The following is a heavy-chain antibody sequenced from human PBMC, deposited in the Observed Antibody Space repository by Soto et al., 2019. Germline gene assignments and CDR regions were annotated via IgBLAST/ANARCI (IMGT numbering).Heavy chain of an antibody. J-gene: IGHJ6*03. CDR3: AHSQSSSSWYDYYYYYMDV. CDR1: GFSLSTSGVG. V-gene: IGHV2-5*02. Sequence: QITLKESGPTLVKPTQTLTLTCTFSGFSLSTSGVGVGCIRQPPGKALEWLALIYWDDDKRYSPSLKSRLTITKDTSKNQVVLTMTNMDPVDTATYYCAHSQSSSSWYDYYYYYMDVWGKGTTVTVSS. CDR2: IYWDDDK. D-gene: IGHD6-13*01.